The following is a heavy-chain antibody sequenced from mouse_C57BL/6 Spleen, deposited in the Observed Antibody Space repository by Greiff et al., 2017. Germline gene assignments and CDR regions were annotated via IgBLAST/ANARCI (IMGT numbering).Heavy chain of an antibody. CDR1: GYTFTDYE. V-gene: IGHV1-15*01. J-gene: IGHJ3*01. D-gene: IGHD4-1*01. CDR2: IDPETGGT. CDR3: TTKLGREGFAY. Sequence: VQRVESGAELVRPGASVTLSCKASGYTFTDYEMHWVKQTPVHGLEWIGAIDPETGGTAYNQKFKGKAILTADKSSSTAYMELRSLTSEDSAVYYCTTKLGREGFAYWGQGTLVTVSA.